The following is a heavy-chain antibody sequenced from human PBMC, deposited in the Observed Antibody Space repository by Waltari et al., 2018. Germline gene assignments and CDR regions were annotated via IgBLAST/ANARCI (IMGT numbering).Heavy chain of an antibody. CDR2: FDPEEGET. CDR3: ATDQPELLWFSGGPYDAFDI. CDR1: GYTLPELS. V-gene: IGHV1-24*01. D-gene: IGHD3-10*01. Sequence: QVQLVQSGAEVKKPGASVKVSCKVSGYTLPELSMHWVRQAPGKGLGWMGGFDPEEGETIDGQKVQGRVTMTEEPSTDTAYMELSSLRSEDTAVYYCATDQPELLWFSGGPYDAFDIWGQGTMVTVSS. J-gene: IGHJ3*02.